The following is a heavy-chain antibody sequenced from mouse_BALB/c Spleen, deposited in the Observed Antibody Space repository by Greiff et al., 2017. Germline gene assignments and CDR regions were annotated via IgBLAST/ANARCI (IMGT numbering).Heavy chain of an antibody. D-gene: IGHD1-2*01. Sequence: EVKLVESGGGLVQPGGSRKLSCAASGFTFSSFGMHWVRQAPEKGLEWVAYISSGSSTIYYADTVKGRFTISRDNPKNTLFLQMTSLRSEDTAMYYCARSEGLRLRNGYAMDYWGQGTSVTVSS. CDR3: ARSEGLRLRNGYAMDY. J-gene: IGHJ4*01. CDR1: GFTFSSFG. V-gene: IGHV5-17*02. CDR2: ISSGSSTI.